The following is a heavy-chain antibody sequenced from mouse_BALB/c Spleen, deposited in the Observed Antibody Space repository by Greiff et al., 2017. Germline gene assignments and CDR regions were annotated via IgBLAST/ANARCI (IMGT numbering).Heavy chain of an antibody. CDR1: GYSITSDYA. V-gene: IGHV3-2*02. Sequence: EVKLQESGPGLVKPSQSLSLTCTVTGYSITSDYAWNWIRQFPGNKLEWMGYISYSGSTSSNPSLKSRISITRDTSKNQFFLQLNSVTTEDTATYYCARSGGNHAMDYWGQGTSVTVSS. CDR3: ARSGGNHAMDY. CDR2: ISYSGST. D-gene: IGHD2-1*01. J-gene: IGHJ4*01.